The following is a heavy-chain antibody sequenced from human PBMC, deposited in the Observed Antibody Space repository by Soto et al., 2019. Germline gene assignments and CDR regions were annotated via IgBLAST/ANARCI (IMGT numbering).Heavy chain of an antibody. V-gene: IGHV4-39*01. J-gene: IGHJ6*02. Sequence: PPVPQSLHYHVSQQSIPLTGYYCDWLRPPPGKGLEWIGSIYSSGSTYYNPSLNSRVTISLDTAKNQIYLKLNSVTAADTAVHYCVRHATDHTAYYYSAMDVWGQGNTVSAS. D-gene: IGHD2-21*02. CDR3: VRHATDHTAYYYSAMDV. CDR1: QQSIPLTGYY. CDR2: IYSSGST.